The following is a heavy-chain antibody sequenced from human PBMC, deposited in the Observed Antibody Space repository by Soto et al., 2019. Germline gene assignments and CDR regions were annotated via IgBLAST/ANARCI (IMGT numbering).Heavy chain of an antibody. Sequence: QVQLQESGPGLVKPSQTLSLTCTVSGGSISSGDYYWSWIRQPPGKVLEWIGYIYYSGSTYYNPTLKSRVTISVDTSNNQFSLQLSSVTAADTAVYYCARGAYGWFGGVGNDYWGQGTLVTVSS. J-gene: IGHJ4*02. CDR3: ARGAYGWFGGVGNDY. CDR1: GGSISSGDYY. CDR2: IYYSGST. V-gene: IGHV4-30-4*01. D-gene: IGHD3-16*01.